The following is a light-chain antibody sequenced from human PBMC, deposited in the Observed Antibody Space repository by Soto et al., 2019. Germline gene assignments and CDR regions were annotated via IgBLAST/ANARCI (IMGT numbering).Light chain of an antibody. Sequence: QSALTQPPSGSGSPGQSVTISCTGTSSDVGAYKYVSWYQQHPGKAPKLMIYEVTKRPSGVPGRFSGSKSGNTASLTVSGLQAEDEADYYCSSYAGNNNFVVFGGGTKLTVL. CDR2: EVT. V-gene: IGLV2-8*01. CDR3: SSYAGNNNFVV. J-gene: IGLJ2*01. CDR1: SSDVGAYKY.